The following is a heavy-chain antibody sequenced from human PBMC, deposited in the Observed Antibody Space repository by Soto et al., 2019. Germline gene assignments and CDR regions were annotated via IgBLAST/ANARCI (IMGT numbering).Heavy chain of an antibody. CDR1: GFTVSSNY. CDR2: IYSGGST. CDR3: GRDFGDSGWYGGGYFDY. D-gene: IGHD6-19*01. V-gene: IGHV3-66*01. Sequence: GGSLRLSCAASGFTVSSNYMSWVRQAPGKGLEWVSVIYSGGSTYYADSVKGRFTISRDNSKNTLYLQMNSLRAEDTAVYYCGRDFGDSGWYGGGYFDYWGQGTLVTVSS. J-gene: IGHJ4*02.